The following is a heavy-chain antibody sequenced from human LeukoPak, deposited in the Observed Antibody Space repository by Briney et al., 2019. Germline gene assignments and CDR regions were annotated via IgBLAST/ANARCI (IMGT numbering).Heavy chain of an antibody. CDR1: GFTFKCFC. Sequence: GSLRLSCAAPGFTFKCFCLDWVRQAPGEGLELGLYIRSNCSTIYYADSVKGRFTISRDNAKNSLYLQMNSLRAEDTAVYYCARPNSPDIVVVPAADNWFDPWGQGTLVTVSS. J-gene: IGHJ5*02. D-gene: IGHD2-2*01. CDR3: ARPNSPDIVVVPAADNWFDP. V-gene: IGHV3-48*01. CDR2: IRSNCSTI.